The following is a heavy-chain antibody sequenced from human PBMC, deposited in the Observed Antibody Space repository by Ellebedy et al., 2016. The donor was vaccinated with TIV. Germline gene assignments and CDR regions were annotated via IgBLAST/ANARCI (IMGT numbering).Heavy chain of an antibody. CDR2: IYQDGSQK. D-gene: IGHD4-17*01. CDR3: ARRGSYGDYAVQVNNWFDR. J-gene: IGHJ5*02. V-gene: IGHV3-7*01. CDR1: GFNFRSYW. Sequence: GESLKISCAASGFNFRSYWMGWVRQAPGKGLEWVANIYQDGSQKYYVDSAEGRFTISRDNAKNSLYLEMKSLRVEDTAVYYCARRGSYGDYAVQVNNWFDRWGQGALVTV.